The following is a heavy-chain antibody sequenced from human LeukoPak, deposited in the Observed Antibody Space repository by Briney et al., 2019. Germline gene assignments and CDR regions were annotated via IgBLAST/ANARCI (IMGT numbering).Heavy chain of an antibody. V-gene: IGHV4-59*01. CDR1: GGSISSYY. D-gene: IGHD4-23*01. Sequence: SETLSLACTVSGGSISSYYWSWIRQPPGKGLEWIGYIYYSGSTNYNPSLKSRVTISVDTSKNQFSLKLSSVTAADTAVYYCARGSVAADYWGQGTLVTVSS. CDR2: IYYSGST. J-gene: IGHJ4*02. CDR3: ARGSVAADY.